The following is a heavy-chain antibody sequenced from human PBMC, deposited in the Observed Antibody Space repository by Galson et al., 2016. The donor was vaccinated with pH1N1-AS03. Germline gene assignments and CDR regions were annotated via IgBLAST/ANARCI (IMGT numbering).Heavy chain of an antibody. CDR2: ISITSTYT. J-gene: IGHJ4*02. D-gene: IGHD3-22*01. V-gene: IGHV3-11*06. CDR1: GFTFSDYY. CDR3: ARSGDYYDSSGYYWAQQYYFDY. Sequence: ASGFTFSDYYMSWIRQAPGQGLEWISFISITSTYTNYAGSVKGRFTISRDNAKNSLLLQMNSLRAEDTAVYYCARSGDYYDSSGYYWAQQYYFDYWGRGTLVTVSS.